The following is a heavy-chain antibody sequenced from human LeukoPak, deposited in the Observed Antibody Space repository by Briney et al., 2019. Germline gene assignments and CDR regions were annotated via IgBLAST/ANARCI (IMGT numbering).Heavy chain of an antibody. CDR2: ISGSGGST. Sequence: GGSLRLSCAASGFTFSSYAMSWVRQAPGKGLEWVSAISGSGGSTYYADSVKGRFTISRDNSKDTLYLQMNSLRAEDTAVYYSAKPQVVVTAIFDYWAREPWSPSPQ. D-gene: IGHD2-21*02. V-gene: IGHV3-23*01. CDR1: GFTFSSYA. J-gene: IGHJ4*02. CDR3: AKPQVVVTAIFDY.